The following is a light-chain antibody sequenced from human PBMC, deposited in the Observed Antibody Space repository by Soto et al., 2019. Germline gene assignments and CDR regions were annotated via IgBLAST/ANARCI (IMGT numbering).Light chain of an antibody. J-gene: IGKJ2*01. CDR3: QKYYTTPYT. CDR1: QSVLYSSNNKTY. Sequence: DIVMTQSPDSLAVSLGERATINCKSSQSVLYSSNNKTYLAWYQQKPGQPPKLLFYWASTRKSGVPDRFSGSGYGTDFTLTISSLQAEDVAVYYCQKYYTTPYTFGHGTKLEFK. CDR2: WAS. V-gene: IGKV4-1*01.